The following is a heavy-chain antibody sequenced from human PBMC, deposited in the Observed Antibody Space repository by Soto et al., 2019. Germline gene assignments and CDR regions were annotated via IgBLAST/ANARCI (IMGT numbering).Heavy chain of an antibody. CDR3: ARVDVPARSIDY. J-gene: IGHJ4*02. D-gene: IGHD2-2*01. CDR1: SGSISSSNW. Sequence: SETLSLTCAVSSGSISSSNWWSWVRQPPGKGLEWIGEIYHSGSTNYNPSLKSRVTISVDKSKNQFSLKLSSVTAADTAVYYCARVDVPARSIDYWGQGTLVTVSS. CDR2: IYHSGST. V-gene: IGHV4-4*02.